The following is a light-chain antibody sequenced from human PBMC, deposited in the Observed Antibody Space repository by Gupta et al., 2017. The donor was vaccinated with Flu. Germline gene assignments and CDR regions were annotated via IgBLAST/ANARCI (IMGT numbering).Light chain of an antibody. CDR3: QLRGA. Sequence: ATLSLSPGERATLSCRASQTIPNYLAWYQHRPGQAPRLLIYETSKRATGIPGRFSGSGSGTDFTLTISSLEPEDVAIYYCQLRGAFGQGSKLEIK. CDR2: ETS. V-gene: IGKV3-11*01. J-gene: IGKJ2*01. CDR1: QTIPNY.